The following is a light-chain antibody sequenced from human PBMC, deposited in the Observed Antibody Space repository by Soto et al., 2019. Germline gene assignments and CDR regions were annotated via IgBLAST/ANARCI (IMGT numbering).Light chain of an antibody. CDR1: QSVSSN. Sequence: EIAMTQSPATLSVSPGERATLSCRASQSVSSNLAWYQQKPGQAPRLLIYGASTRATGIPARFSGSGSGTEFTLTISSLQSEDFAVYYCQQYNKWPPYTFGQGTKLEIK. V-gene: IGKV3-15*01. J-gene: IGKJ2*01. CDR2: GAS. CDR3: QQYNKWPPYT.